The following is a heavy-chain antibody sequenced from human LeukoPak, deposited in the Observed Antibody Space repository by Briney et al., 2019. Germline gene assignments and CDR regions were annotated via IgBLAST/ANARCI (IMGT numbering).Heavy chain of an antibody. Sequence: PGGSLSLSSAASGFTFSRYAMHWVRQAAGKGLEWVAVISYDGSNKYYADSVKGRFTSSRDNAKTALYLQMNSLRAEDTAVYYCARARYDSSGYYLDYWGQGTLVTVSS. CDR3: ARARYDSSGYYLDY. V-gene: IGHV3-30-3*01. CDR1: GFTFSRYA. J-gene: IGHJ4*02. CDR2: ISYDGSNK. D-gene: IGHD3-22*01.